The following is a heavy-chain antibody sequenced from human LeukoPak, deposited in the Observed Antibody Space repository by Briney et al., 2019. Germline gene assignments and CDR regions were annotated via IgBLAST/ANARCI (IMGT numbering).Heavy chain of an antibody. CDR2: ISSSPTYI. V-gene: IGHV3-21*01. CDR1: GFTFSSYT. CDR3: AKCLYGSGSPPPAGMDV. J-gene: IGHJ6*02. D-gene: IGHD3-10*01. Sequence: GGSLRLSCAASGFTFSSYTMNWVRQAPGKGLEWVSSISSSPTYIYYADSVKGRFTISRDNAKNSLYLQMNSLRAEDTAVYYCAKCLYGSGSPPPAGMDVWGQGTTVTVSS.